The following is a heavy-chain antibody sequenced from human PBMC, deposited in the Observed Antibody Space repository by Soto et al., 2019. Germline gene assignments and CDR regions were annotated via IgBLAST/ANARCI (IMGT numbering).Heavy chain of an antibody. Sequence: GGSLRLSCAASGFTFSIYWMHWVRQVPGKGLVWVSRINSDGSTTTYADSVKGRFTISRDNAKNTVYLQMNSLRAEDTAVYYCTRDLTGLVFDYWGQGTLVTVSS. CDR1: GFTFSIYW. D-gene: IGHD3-16*01. CDR2: INSDGSTT. CDR3: TRDLTGLVFDY. J-gene: IGHJ4*02. V-gene: IGHV3-74*01.